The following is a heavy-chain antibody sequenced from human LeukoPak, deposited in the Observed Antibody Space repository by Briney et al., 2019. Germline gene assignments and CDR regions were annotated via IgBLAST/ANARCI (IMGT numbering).Heavy chain of an antibody. Sequence: ASVKVSCKASGYTFTGYYMHWVRQAPRQGLEWMGWIKPNSGGTNYAQKFQGRVTMTRDTSISTAYMELSRLRSDDTAVYYSARGTHYGDYGSWFDPWGQGTLVTVSS. CDR1: GYTFTGYY. CDR2: IKPNSGGT. D-gene: IGHD4-17*01. V-gene: IGHV1-2*02. J-gene: IGHJ5*02. CDR3: ARGTHYGDYGSWFDP.